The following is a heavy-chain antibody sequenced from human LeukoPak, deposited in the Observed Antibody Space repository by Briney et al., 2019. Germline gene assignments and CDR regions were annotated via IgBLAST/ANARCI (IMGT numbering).Heavy chain of an antibody. D-gene: IGHD2-2*01. CDR1: GGSISSGSYY. CDR3: ARHIVVVPAADSSDWFDP. V-gene: IGHV4-61*02. Sequence: PSETLSLTCTVSGGSISSGSYYWSWIRQPAGKGLEWIGRIYTSGSTNYNPSLKSRVTISVDTSKNQFSLKLSSVTAADTAVYYCARHIVVVPAADSSDWFDPWGQGTLVTVSS. J-gene: IGHJ5*02. CDR2: IYTSGST.